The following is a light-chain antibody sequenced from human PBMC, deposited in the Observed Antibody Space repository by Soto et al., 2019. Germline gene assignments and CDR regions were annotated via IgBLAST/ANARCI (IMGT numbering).Light chain of an antibody. CDR1: SSDVGAYNY. CDR3: SSKRDSSTLFV. V-gene: IGLV2-14*01. CDR2: EVT. Sequence: QSALTQPASVSGSPGQSITISCTGTSSDVGAYNYASWYQHHPGKVPKLLIYEVTNRPSGVSDRFSGSKSGNTASLTISGLQAEDEADYYCSSKRDSSTLFVFGNGTKVTV. J-gene: IGLJ1*01.